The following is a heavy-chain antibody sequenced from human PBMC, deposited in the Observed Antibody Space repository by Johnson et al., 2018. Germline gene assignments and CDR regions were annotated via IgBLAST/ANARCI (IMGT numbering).Heavy chain of an antibody. CDR2: IWYDGSNK. D-gene: IGHD1-26*01. V-gene: IGHV3-33*01. CDR3: ARDYSGSYYEYFQH. Sequence: QVELVESGGGVVQPGRSLRLSCAASGFTFSSYGMHWVRQAPGKGLEWVAVIWYDGSNKYYADSVKGRFTIPRDNSKNTLYLQMNSRRAEDTAVYYCARDYSGSYYEYFQHWGQGTLVTVSS. J-gene: IGHJ1*01. CDR1: GFTFSSYG.